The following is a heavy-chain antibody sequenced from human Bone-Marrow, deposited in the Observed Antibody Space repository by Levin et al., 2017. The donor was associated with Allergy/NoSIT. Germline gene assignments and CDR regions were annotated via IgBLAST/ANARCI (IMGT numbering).Heavy chain of an antibody. CDR1: GYTFTSYG. CDR2: ISAYNGNT. CDR3: ARDQYCYGSGRDGRNNWFDP. J-gene: IGHJ5*02. V-gene: IGHV1-18*01. Sequence: ASVKVSCKASGYTFTSYGISWVRQAPGQGLEGMGWISAYNGNTNYAQKLQGRVTMTTDTSTSTAYMKLRSLRSDDTAVYYCARDQYCYGSGRDGRNNWFDPWGQGTLVTVSS. D-gene: IGHD3-10*01.